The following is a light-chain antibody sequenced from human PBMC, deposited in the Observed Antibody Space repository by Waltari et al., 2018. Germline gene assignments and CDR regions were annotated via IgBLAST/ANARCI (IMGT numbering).Light chain of an antibody. CDR2: DAS. Sequence: EIVLTQSPATLSLSPGESATLSCRASQSVSSYLAWDQQKPGQATRLLIDDASNRATGIPARFSGSGSGTDFTLTISSLEPEDFAVYYCQQRGNWPLTFGGGTKVEIK. V-gene: IGKV3-11*01. J-gene: IGKJ4*01. CDR1: QSVSSY. CDR3: QQRGNWPLT.